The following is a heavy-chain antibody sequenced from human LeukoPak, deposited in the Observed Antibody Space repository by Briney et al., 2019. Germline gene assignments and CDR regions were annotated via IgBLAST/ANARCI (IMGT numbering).Heavy chain of an antibody. CDR2: ISSRVSSI. J-gene: IGHJ4*02. Sequence: TGGSLRLSCAASGFTFSSYEMNWVRQAPGKGLEWVSYISSRVSSIFYADSVKRRFTISRDNTKNSLYLQMNSLRAEDTAVNYCAREYSGVFDYWGQGTLVTVSS. CDR3: AREYSGVFDY. D-gene: IGHD5-12*01. V-gene: IGHV3-48*03. CDR1: GFTFSSYE.